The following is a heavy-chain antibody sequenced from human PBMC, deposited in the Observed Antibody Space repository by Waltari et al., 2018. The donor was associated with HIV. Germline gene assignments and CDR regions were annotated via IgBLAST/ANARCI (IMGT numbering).Heavy chain of an antibody. V-gene: IGHV3-23*04. J-gene: IGHJ4*02. D-gene: IGHD3-22*01. CDR3: ATIDLVVVITPDY. CDR2: ISGSGGST. Sequence: EVQLVESGGGLVQPGGSLRLSCAASGFTFRSYAMSWVRQAPGKGLGWVSAISGSGGSTYYADSVKGRFTISRDNSKNTLYLQMNSLRAEDTAVYYCATIDLVVVITPDYWGQGTLVTVSS. CDR1: GFTFRSYA.